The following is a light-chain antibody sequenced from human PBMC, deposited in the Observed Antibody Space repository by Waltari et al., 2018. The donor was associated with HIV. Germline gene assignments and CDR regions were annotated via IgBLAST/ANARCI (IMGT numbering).Light chain of an antibody. Sequence: QSALTQPASVSGSPGQSITISCTGPSSDVGGYKYVSRYQRYPGKAPKLMIYDVSNRPSGVSNRFSGSKSGNTASLTISGLQAEDEADYYCGSYTSSNTYVFGTGTKVTVL. CDR2: DVS. V-gene: IGLV2-14*03. CDR1: SSDVGGYKY. J-gene: IGLJ1*01. CDR3: GSYTSSNTYV.